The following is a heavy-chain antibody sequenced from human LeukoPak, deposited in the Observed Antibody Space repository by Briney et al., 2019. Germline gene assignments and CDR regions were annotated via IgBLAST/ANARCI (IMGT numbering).Heavy chain of an antibody. CDR2: IYYSGST. CDR3: ASRGSYRGYWYFDL. D-gene: IGHD3-16*02. CDR1: GGSISSGGYY. Sequence: TSQTLSLTCTVSGGSISSGGYYWSWICQHPGKGLEWIGYIYYSGSTYYNPSLKSRVTISADTSKNQFSLKLSSVTAADTAVYYCASRGSYRGYWYFDLWGRGTLVTVSS. V-gene: IGHV4-31*03. J-gene: IGHJ2*01.